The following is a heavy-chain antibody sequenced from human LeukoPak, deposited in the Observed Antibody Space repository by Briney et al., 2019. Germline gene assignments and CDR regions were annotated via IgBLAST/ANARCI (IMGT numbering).Heavy chain of an antibody. J-gene: IGHJ4*02. V-gene: IGHV1-2*02. CDR1: GYIFTDHY. Sequence: ASVKVSCKASGYIFTDHYMHWVRQAPGQGPEWMGWINPISGGTSYAQKFQGRVTMTRDMSTGTVYMELSSLRSEDTAVYYCARDFYYDSSGYHTLDYWGQGTLVTVSS. CDR2: INPISGGT. D-gene: IGHD3-22*01. CDR3: ARDFYYDSSGYHTLDY.